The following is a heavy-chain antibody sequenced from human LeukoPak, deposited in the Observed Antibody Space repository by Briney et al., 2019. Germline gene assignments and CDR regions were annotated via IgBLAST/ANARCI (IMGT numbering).Heavy chain of an antibody. CDR3: ARAIGIWSGLSY. V-gene: IGHV3-7*01. CDR2: IKQDGSGK. CDR1: EFTFSSYW. D-gene: IGHD3-3*01. Sequence: PGGSLRLSCAASEFTFSSYWMTWVRQAPGKGLEWVANIKQDGSGKNYVDSVKGRFTISRDNAKNPLYLQMNSLRAEDTALYYCARAIGIWSGLSYRGQGTLVTVSS. J-gene: IGHJ4*02.